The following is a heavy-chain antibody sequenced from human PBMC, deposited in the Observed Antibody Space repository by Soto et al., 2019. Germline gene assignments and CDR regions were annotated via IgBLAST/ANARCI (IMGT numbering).Heavy chain of an antibody. D-gene: IGHD6-19*01. CDR1: GFTFSDCA. J-gene: IGHJ4*02. CDR3: AKGNTSGWYFFDY. CDR2: ISGTGRST. Sequence: GGSLRLSCEASGFTFSDCAMSWVRQAPGKGLEWVSGISGTGRSTFYADSVKDRFTISRDNSKNTVYLQMTSLRAEDTAVYYCAKGNTSGWYFFDYWGQGTLVTVSS. V-gene: IGHV3-23*01.